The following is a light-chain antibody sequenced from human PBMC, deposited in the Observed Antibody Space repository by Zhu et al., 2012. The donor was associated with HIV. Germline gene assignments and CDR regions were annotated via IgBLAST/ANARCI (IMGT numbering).Light chain of an antibody. V-gene: IGKV3D-20*02. CDR1: QSVSSSY. CDR3: QQRRNWSPGGGFT. CDR2: GTS. J-gene: IGKJ4*01. Sequence: EIVLTQSPGTLSLSPGERATLSCRASQSVSSSYLAWYQHKPGQAHRLLIYGTSRRATGIPDRFSGSGSGTDFTLTISSLEPEDLGVYYCQQRRNWSPGGGFTFGGGTKGGDQT.